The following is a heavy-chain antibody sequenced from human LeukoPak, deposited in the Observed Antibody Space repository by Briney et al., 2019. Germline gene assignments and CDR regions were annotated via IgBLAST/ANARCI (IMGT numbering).Heavy chain of an antibody. J-gene: IGHJ5*02. Sequence: GASVKVSCKASGYTFTSYGISWVRQAPGQGLEWMGWISAYNGNTNYAQKLQGRVTMTTDTSTSTAYMELRSLRSDDTAVYYCARGHHWGYYYDSSGPWGQGTLVTVSS. V-gene: IGHV1-18*01. D-gene: IGHD3-22*01. CDR1: GYTFTSYG. CDR2: ISAYNGNT. CDR3: ARGHHWGYYYDSSGP.